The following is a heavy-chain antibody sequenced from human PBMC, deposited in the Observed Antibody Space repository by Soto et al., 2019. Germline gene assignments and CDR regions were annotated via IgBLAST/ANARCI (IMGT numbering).Heavy chain of an antibody. J-gene: IGHJ5*02. Sequence: EVQLVESGGGLVQPGGSLRLSCAASGFTFSSYWMSWVRQAPGKGLEWVANIKQDGSEEYYVDSVKGRFSISRDNAKNSLYLQMNSLRAEDTAVYYCARLPGYSGYGWFDPWGQGTLVTVSS. CDR3: ARLPGYSGYGWFDP. CDR1: GFTFSSYW. V-gene: IGHV3-7*03. CDR2: IKQDGSEE. D-gene: IGHD5-12*01.